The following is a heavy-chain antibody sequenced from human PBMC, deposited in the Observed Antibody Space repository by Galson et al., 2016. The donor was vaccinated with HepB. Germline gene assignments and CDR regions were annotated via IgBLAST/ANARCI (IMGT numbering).Heavy chain of an antibody. CDR1: GYTFTAYY. Sequence: SVKVSCKASGYTFTAYYLHWLRQAPGQGLEWMGIINPGGGSTTYAQKFQGRITVTRDTSTSTVYMELSSLRSEDTAVYYCARDQYETTQREIDQSFDYWGQGSLVTVSS. V-gene: IGHV1-46*01. J-gene: IGHJ4*02. CDR2: INPGGGST. D-gene: IGHD5-24*01. CDR3: ARDQYETTQREIDQSFDY.